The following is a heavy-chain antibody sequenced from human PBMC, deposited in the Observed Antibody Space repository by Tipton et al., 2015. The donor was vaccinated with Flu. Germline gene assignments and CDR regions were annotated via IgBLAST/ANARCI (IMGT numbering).Heavy chain of an antibody. V-gene: IGHV1-8*01. D-gene: IGHD6-19*01. CDR3: ARPGYSSGWYAGALDF. J-gene: IGHJ4*02. CDR2: VSPKSGDT. CDR1: GYTFNDYD. Sequence: QLVQSGPEVKKPGASVKASCKTSGYTFNDYDIIWVRQATGQGLEWVGRVSPKSGDTAYAQKFQGRVTINSDTSTSTVYLELRSLRSEDTAVYYCARPGYSSGWYAGALDFWGQGTLVTVSS.